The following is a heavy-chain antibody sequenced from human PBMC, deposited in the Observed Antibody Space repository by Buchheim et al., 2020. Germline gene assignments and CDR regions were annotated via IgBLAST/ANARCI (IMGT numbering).Heavy chain of an antibody. Sequence: QVQLQESGPGLVKPSETLSLTCTVSGGSIRSYYWSWIRQSPGKGLEWIGYIYYTGSSNYNPSFKSRVTMSVDMSKNQFSLRLSSLTAADTSVYYCARHRTYTDWYFDLWGRGTL. CDR1: GGSIRSYY. J-gene: IGHJ2*01. V-gene: IGHV4-59*08. CDR3: ARHRTYTDWYFDL. CDR2: IYYTGSS. D-gene: IGHD4-11*01.